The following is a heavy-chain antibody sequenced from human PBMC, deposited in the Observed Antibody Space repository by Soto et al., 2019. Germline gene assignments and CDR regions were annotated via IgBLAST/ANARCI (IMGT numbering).Heavy chain of an antibody. CDR2: ISGDGGST. J-gene: IGHJ6*02. D-gene: IGHD3-22*01. CDR1: GFTFDDYA. CDR3: AKDYYDSSGYYYYYYGMDV. V-gene: IGHV3-43*02. Sequence: GRSLRLSCAASGFTFDDYAMHWVRQAPGKGLEWVSLISGDGGSTYYADSVKGRFTISRDNSKNSLYLQMNSLRTEDTALYYCAKDYYDSSGYYYYYYGMDVWGQGTTVTVSS.